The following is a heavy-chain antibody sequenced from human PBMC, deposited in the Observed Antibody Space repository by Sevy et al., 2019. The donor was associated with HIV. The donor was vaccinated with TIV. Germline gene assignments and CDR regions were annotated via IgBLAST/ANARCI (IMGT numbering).Heavy chain of an antibody. CDR2: ISYDGSNK. CDR1: GFTFSSYA. J-gene: IGHJ4*02. D-gene: IGHD6-6*01. CDR3: ARVYSSSSGGLIDY. V-gene: IGHV3-30*04. Sequence: GSLRLSCAASGFTFSSYAMHWVRQAPGKGLEWVAVISYDGSNKYYADSVKGRFTISRDNSKNTLYLQMNSLRAEDTAVYYCARVYSSSSGGLIDYWGQGTLVTVSS.